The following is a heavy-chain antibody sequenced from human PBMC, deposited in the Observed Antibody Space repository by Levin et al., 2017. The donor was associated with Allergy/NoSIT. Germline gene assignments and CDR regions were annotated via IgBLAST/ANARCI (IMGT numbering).Heavy chain of an antibody. D-gene: IGHD3-3*01. CDR1: GFTVSSHY. V-gene: IGHV3-53*01. Sequence: GESLKISCAASGFTVSSHYMSWVRQAPGKGLEWVSVIYSGGSTYYADSVKGRFTISRDNSKNTLYLQMNSLRAEDTAVYYCARGGRWEWLLYLDYWGQGTLVTVSS. CDR3: ARGGRWEWLLYLDY. J-gene: IGHJ4*02. CDR2: IYSGGST.